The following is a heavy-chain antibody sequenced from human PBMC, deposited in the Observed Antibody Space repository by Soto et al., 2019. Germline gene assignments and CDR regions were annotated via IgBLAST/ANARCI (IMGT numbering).Heavy chain of an antibody. CDR3: AKDYCSSTSCYFLYYGMDV. Sequence: ASVKVSCKASGYTFTSYYMHWVRQAPGQGLEWMGIINPSGGSTSYAQKFQGRVTMTRDTSTSTVYMELNSLRAEDTAVYYCAKDYCSSTSCYFLYYGMDVWGQGTTVTVSS. CDR1: GYTFTSYY. V-gene: IGHV1-46*01. D-gene: IGHD2-2*01. J-gene: IGHJ6*02. CDR2: INPSGGST.